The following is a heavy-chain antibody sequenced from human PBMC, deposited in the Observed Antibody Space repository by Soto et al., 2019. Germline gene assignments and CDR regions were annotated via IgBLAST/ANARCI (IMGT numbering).Heavy chain of an antibody. Sequence: QITLKESGPTLVKPTQTLTLTCTFSGFSLSTSGVGVGWIRQPPGKALEWLALIYWDDDKRYSPSLKSRLTITKYTSKNQVVLTMPNMDPVDTATYYCARRYYYDSSGYYSPFDSWGQGTLVTVSS. CDR2: IYWDDDK. V-gene: IGHV2-5*02. CDR3: ARRYYYDSSGYYSPFDS. D-gene: IGHD3-22*01. J-gene: IGHJ4*02. CDR1: GFSLSTSGVG.